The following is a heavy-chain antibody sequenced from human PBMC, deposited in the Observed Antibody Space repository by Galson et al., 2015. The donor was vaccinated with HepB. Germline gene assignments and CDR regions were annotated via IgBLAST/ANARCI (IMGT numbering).Heavy chain of an antibody. CDR1: GFSFSIYA. D-gene: IGHD3-16*01. Sequence: SLRLSCAASGFSFSIYAMNWVRQAPGKGLEWVSTIDNDVVTAFYADSVKGRFTISSDNSKNTVYLQMNNLRGGDTAVYYCAKGRGMILESWFFDYWGQGAPVTVSS. V-gene: IGHV3-23*01. J-gene: IGHJ4*02. CDR3: AKGRGMILESWFFDY. CDR2: IDNDVVTA.